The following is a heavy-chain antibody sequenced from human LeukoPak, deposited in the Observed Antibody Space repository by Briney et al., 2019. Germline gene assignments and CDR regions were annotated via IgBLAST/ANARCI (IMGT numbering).Heavy chain of an antibody. Sequence: PGGSLRLSCAASGFTFSDYYMSWIRQAPGKGLEWVSYISSSGSTIYYADSVKGRFTISRDNAKNSLYLQMNSLRAEDTAVYYCARDGDIAVAESSGTGFDPWGQGTLVTVSS. J-gene: IGHJ5*02. CDR2: ISSSGSTI. D-gene: IGHD6-19*01. CDR3: ARDGDIAVAESSGTGFDP. CDR1: GFTFSDYY. V-gene: IGHV3-11*01.